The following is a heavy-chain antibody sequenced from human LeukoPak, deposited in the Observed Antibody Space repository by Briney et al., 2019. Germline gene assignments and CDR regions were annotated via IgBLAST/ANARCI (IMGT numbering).Heavy chain of an antibody. D-gene: IGHD2-15*01. CDR1: GFTFSSYA. CDR3: ARGFYCSGGSCYWDYYYGMDV. J-gene: IGHJ6*02. Sequence: GGSLRLSCAASGFTFSSYAMSWVRQAPGKGLEWVSYISSSGSTIYYADSVKGRFTISRDNAKNSLYLQMNSLRAEDTAVYYCARGFYCSGGSCYWDYYYGMDVWGQGTTVTVSS. CDR2: ISSSGSTI. V-gene: IGHV3-48*04.